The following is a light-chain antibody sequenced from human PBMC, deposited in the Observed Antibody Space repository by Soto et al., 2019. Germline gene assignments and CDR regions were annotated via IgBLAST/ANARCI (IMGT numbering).Light chain of an antibody. Sequence: QSVLTQPPSVSGAPGQRVTISCTGSSSNIGAGYDVHWYQQLPGAAPKLLIYGNSNRPSGVPDRFSGSKSGTSASLAITGLQAEDAADYSCQSYDRRLSGPSYVFGTGTKVTVL. V-gene: IGLV1-40*01. J-gene: IGLJ1*01. CDR3: QSYDRRLSGPSYV. CDR1: SSNIGAGYD. CDR2: GNS.